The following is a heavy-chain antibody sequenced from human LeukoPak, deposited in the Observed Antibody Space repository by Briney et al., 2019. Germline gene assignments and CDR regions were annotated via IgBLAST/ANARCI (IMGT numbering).Heavy chain of an antibody. V-gene: IGHV4-59*08. CDR1: GSSISNYY. J-gene: IGHJ6*02. CDR3: ARCSRGTSVGMDV. D-gene: IGHD1-1*01. Sequence: PSETLSLTCRASGSSISNYYWTWIRQPPGKGLEWIGYIYYSGNTNYNPSLKSRVTISLDTSKKQLSLKLISVIAAATAVFYCARCSRGTSVGMDVWGQGTTVTVS. CDR2: IYYSGNT.